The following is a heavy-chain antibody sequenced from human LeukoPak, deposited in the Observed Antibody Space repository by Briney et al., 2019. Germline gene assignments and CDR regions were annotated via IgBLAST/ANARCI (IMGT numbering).Heavy chain of an antibody. D-gene: IGHD2-15*01. CDR1: GYSIRSGYY. V-gene: IGHV4-38-2*02. CDR3: ARVVVVAATVNFQH. Sequence: SEILSLTCTVSGYSIRSGYYWGWIRQPPGKGLEWIGSIYHSGSTYYNPSLKSRVTISVDTSKNHFSLKLSSVTAADTAVYYCARVVVVAATVNFQHWGQGTLVTVSS. J-gene: IGHJ1*01. CDR2: IYHSGST.